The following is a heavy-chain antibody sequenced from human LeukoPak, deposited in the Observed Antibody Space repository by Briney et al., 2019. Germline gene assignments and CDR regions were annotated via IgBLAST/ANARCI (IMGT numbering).Heavy chain of an antibody. CDR2: INPSGGST. J-gene: IGHJ3*02. D-gene: IGHD1/OR15-1a*01. V-gene: IGHV1-46*01. CDR3: ARGGTGSAFDI. CDR1: GYTFTSYY. Sequence: GASVKVSCKASGYTFTSYYMHWVRQAPGQGLEWMGIINPSGGSTRYVQKFQGRVTMTRDMSTSTVYMELSSLRSEDTAVYYCARGGTGSAFDIWGQGTKVTVSS.